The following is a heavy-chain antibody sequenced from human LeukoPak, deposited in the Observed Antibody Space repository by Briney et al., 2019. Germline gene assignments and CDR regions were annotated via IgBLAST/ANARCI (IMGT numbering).Heavy chain of an antibody. CDR1: TGSISSSKW. CDR3: ARQKWEQQGRDYYFNGLDV. V-gene: IGHV4-4*02. J-gene: IGHJ6*02. D-gene: IGHD1/OR15-1a*01. Sequence: SSETLSLTCSVSTGSISSSKWWSWVRQSPVKGLEWIGEIYLYGTTNYNPSFTSRVTMSVDRSRNQFSLKLTSVTAADTAVYYCARQKWEQQGRDYYFNGLDVWGPGTTVIVSS. CDR2: IYLYGTT.